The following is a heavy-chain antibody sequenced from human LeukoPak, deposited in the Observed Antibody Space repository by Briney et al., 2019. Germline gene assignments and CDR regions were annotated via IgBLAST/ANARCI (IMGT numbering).Heavy chain of an antibody. J-gene: IGHJ4*02. Sequence: ASVKVSCKASGYTFTIYYMHWVRQAPGQGLEWMGVINPSGGSTSYAQKFQGRVTMTRDSSTGTVYMALSSLTSEDTAVYYCARDGSYYDFWSGYLDYWGQGTLVTVSS. CDR2: INPSGGST. V-gene: IGHV1-46*01. D-gene: IGHD3-3*01. CDR3: ARDGSYYDFWSGYLDY. CDR1: GYTFTIYY.